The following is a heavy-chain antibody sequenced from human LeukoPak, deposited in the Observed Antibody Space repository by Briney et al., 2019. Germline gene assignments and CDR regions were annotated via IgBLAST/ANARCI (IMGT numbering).Heavy chain of an antibody. CDR2: IYYSGST. V-gene: IGHV4-31*03. J-gene: IGHJ3*02. CDR3: ARVSAAVAFDI. D-gene: IGHD6-25*01. Sequence: SETLSLTCTVFGGSISSGGYYWSWIRQHPGKGLEWIGYIYYSGSTYYNPSLKSRVTISVDTSKNQFSLKLSSVTAADTAVYYCARVSAAVAFDIWGQGTMVTVSS. CDR1: GGSISSGGYY.